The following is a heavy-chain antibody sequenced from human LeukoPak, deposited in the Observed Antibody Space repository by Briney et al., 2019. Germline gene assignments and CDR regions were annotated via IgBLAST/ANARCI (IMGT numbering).Heavy chain of an antibody. Sequence: GGSLRLSCAASGFIFTNYGMHWVRQAPGKGLEWVAAVSFDGTNKYYTDSVKGRFIISRDNSKNTQWLQMNSLRPEDTAVYYCARGQHAFDIWGQGTMVTVSS. J-gene: IGHJ3*02. CDR2: VSFDGTNK. V-gene: IGHV3-30*03. CDR1: GFIFTNYG. CDR3: ARGQHAFDI.